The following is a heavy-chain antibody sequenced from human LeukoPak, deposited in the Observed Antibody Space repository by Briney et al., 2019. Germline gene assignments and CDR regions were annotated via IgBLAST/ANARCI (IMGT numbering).Heavy chain of an antibody. J-gene: IGHJ4*02. CDR3: ARASGTYPNSLDS. CDR2: IYITGST. Sequence: PSETLSLTCSVSGASVNSFYWTWIRQAAGKGPEWIGRIYITGSTDYNPSLKSRVTTSLDKSNNEFSLKMNSVTAADTAVYFCARASGTYPNSLDSWGRGTLVIVSS. CDR1: GASVNSFY. V-gene: IGHV4-4*07. D-gene: IGHD1-26*01.